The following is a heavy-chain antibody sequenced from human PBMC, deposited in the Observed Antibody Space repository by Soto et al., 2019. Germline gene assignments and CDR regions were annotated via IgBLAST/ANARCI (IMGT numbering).Heavy chain of an antibody. CDR3: ARPLYSYGRSGRSSYGMGV. J-gene: IGHJ6*02. CDR2: IIPIFGTA. CDR1: GATFSSYG. Sequence: SVKISCKASGATFSSYGISWVRQAPVQGLEWMGGIIPIFGTANYAQKFQGSVTITADESTSTAYMELSSLRSEDTAVYYCARPLYSYGRSGRSSYGMGVWGQGTTVTVSS. V-gene: IGHV1-69*13. D-gene: IGHD5-18*01.